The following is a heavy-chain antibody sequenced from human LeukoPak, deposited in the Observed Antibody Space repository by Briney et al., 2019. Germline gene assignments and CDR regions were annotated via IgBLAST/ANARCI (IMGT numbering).Heavy chain of an antibody. CDR1: GDSMSSYY. D-gene: IGHD3-3*01. V-gene: IGHV4-59*01. CDR2: ISYSGNT. J-gene: IGHJ4*01. CDR3: ARGGPGFWSGTFDY. Sequence: SETLSLTCTISGDSMSSYYWSWIRQPPGKGLEWIGYISYSGNTDYNPSLKSRVTISVGASKTWFSLRLSSVTAADTAVYYCARGGPGFWSGTFDYWGQGTLVTVSS.